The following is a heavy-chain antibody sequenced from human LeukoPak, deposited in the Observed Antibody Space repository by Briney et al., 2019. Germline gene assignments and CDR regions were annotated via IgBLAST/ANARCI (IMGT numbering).Heavy chain of an antibody. D-gene: IGHD1-1*01. CDR2: IYHSGST. Sequence: SETLSLTCAVSGYSISSGYYWGWIRQPPGKGLDGIGSIYHSGSTYYNPSLKSRVTISVDTSKNQFSLKLSSVTAADTAVYYCARNWNALSYYYYYMDVWGKGTTVTVSS. CDR3: ARNWNALSYYYYYMDV. J-gene: IGHJ6*03. CDR1: GYSISSGYY. V-gene: IGHV4-38-2*01.